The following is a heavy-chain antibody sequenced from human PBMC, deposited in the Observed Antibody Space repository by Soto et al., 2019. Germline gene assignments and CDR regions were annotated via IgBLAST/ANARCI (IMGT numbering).Heavy chain of an antibody. D-gene: IGHD3-3*01. V-gene: IGHV1-18*01. CDR1: GYTFTSYG. CDR3: ARETGLRFLEWLPYDY. J-gene: IGHJ4*02. Sequence: ASVKVSCKASGYTFTSYGISWVRQAPGQGLEWMGWISAYNGNTNYAQKLQGRVTMTTDTSTSTAYMELRSLRSDDTAVYYCARETGLRFLEWLPYDYWGQGTLVTVSS. CDR2: ISAYNGNT.